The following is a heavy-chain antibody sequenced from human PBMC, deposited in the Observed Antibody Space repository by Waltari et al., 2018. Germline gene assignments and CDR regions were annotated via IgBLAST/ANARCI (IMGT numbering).Heavy chain of an antibody. V-gene: IGHV4-39*01. CDR3: ARIIVVVPAALNYFDY. J-gene: IGHJ4*02. Sequence: QLQLQESGPGLVKPSETLSLTCTVSGGSISSSSYYWGWLRQPPGKGLEWIGSIYYSGSTYYNPSLKSRVTISVDTSKNQFSLKLSSVTAADTAVYYCARIIVVVPAALNYFDYWGQGTLVTVSS. CDR1: GGSISSSSYY. D-gene: IGHD2-2*01. CDR2: IYYSGST.